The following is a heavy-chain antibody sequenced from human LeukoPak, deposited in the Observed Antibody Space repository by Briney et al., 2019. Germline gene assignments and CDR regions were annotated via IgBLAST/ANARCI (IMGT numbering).Heavy chain of an antibody. J-gene: IGHJ4*02. V-gene: IGHV3-21*04. CDR2: IFPSGGEI. CDR1: GFTFSSYS. Sequence: GGSLRLSCAASGFTFSSYSMNWVRQAPGKGLEWVSSIFPSGGEIHYADSVRGRFTISRDNSKSTLSLQMNSLRAEDTAIYYCAAYRQVLLPFESWGQGTLVTVSS. D-gene: IGHD2-8*02. CDR3: AAYRQVLLPFES.